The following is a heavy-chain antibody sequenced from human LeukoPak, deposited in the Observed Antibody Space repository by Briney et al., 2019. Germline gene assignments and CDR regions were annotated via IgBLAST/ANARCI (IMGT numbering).Heavy chain of an antibody. CDR3: ARSPGIVAAVNQ. J-gene: IGHJ4*02. Sequence: GGSLRLSCAASGFTFSTYALHWVRQAPGKGLEWVALISFDGSNKYYADSVKGRFTISRDNTKNTVFLHMNSLRDEDTAAYYCARSPGIVAAVNQWGQGTLVTVSS. D-gene: IGHD6-13*01. V-gene: IGHV3-30-3*01. CDR1: GFTFSTYA. CDR2: ISFDGSNK.